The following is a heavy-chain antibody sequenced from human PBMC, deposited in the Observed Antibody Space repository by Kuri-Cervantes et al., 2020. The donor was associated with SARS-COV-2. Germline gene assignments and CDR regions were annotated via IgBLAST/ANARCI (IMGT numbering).Heavy chain of an antibody. J-gene: IGHJ1*01. CDR2: IYYSGST. CDR3: ARTRFLEWSYIQH. V-gene: IGHV4-61*01. Sequence: SETLSLTCTVSGGSVSGGSYYWSWIRQPPGKGLEWIGYIYYSGSTNYNPSLKSRVTISVDTSKNQFSLKLSSVTAADTAVYYCARTRFLEWSYIQHWGQGTLVTVSS. CDR1: GGSVSGGSYY. D-gene: IGHD3-3*01.